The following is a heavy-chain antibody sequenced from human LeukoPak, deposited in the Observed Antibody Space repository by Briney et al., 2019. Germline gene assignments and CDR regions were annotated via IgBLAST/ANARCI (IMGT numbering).Heavy chain of an antibody. Sequence: GGSLRLSCAASGFTVSSNYMSWVRQAPGKGLEWVSAISGSGGSTYYADSVKGRFTISRDNSKNTLYLQMNSLRAEDTAVYYCAKILGIAAAGPDYFDYWGQGTLVTVSS. CDR3: AKILGIAAAGPDYFDY. D-gene: IGHD6-13*01. V-gene: IGHV3-23*01. J-gene: IGHJ4*02. CDR2: ISGSGGST. CDR1: GFTVSSNY.